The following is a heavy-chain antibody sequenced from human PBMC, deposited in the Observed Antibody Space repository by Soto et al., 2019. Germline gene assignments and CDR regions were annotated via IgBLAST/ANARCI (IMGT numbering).Heavy chain of an antibody. CDR3: VRENRVSNMGLRA. D-gene: IGHD2-8*01. CDR1: GFTFSGDW. Sequence: EVQLVESGGALVQPGGSLRLSCAASGFTFSGDWMHWIRQPPGKGLVWVSCIGHDGSRTRYADSMKGRFTISRDNAKNELYLQMTRLRAEDTAVYYCVRENRVSNMGLRAWGRGTVVIVSS. V-gene: IGHV3-74*01. J-gene: IGHJ4*02. CDR2: IGHDGSRT.